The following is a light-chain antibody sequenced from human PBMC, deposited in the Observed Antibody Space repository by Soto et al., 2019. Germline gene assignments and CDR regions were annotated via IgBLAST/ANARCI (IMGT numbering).Light chain of an antibody. CDR1: QSISSW. J-gene: IGKJ1*01. CDR3: QQYENYWT. CDR2: DAS. V-gene: IGKV1-5*01. Sequence: DIQMTQSPSTLSATAGDRVTIPCRASQSISSWLAWYQHKPGKAPKLLIYDASNLDSGVPSRFSGSGSGTEFSLTISNLQPDDCATYYCQQYENYWTFGQGTKVDNK.